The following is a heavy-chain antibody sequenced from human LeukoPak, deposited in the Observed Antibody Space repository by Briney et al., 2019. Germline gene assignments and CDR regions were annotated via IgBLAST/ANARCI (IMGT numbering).Heavy chain of an antibody. CDR2: IYDSGST. CDR3: ARQRYDYVWGSYRYTNFDY. CDR1: GGSIGSYY. Sequence: SETLSLTCTVSGGSIGSYYWSWIRQPPGKGLEWIGYIYDSGSTNYNPSLKSRVTISVDTSKNQFSLKLSSVTAADTAVYYCARQRYDYVWGSYRYTNFDYWGQGTLVTVSS. V-gene: IGHV4-59*12. D-gene: IGHD3-16*02. J-gene: IGHJ4*02.